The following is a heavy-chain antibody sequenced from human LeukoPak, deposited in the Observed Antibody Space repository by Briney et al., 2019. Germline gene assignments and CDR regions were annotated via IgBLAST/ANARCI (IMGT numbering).Heavy chain of an antibody. CDR3: AKDIYGDYGALDY. V-gene: IGHV3-9*01. J-gene: IGHJ4*02. CDR2: ISWNSGSI. D-gene: IGHD4-17*01. Sequence: GGSLRLSCAASGFTFSDYYMTWIRQAPGKGLEWVSGISWNSGSIGYADSVKGRFTISRDNAKNSLYLQMNSLRAEDTALYYCAKDIYGDYGALDYWGQGTLVTVSS. CDR1: GFTFSDYY.